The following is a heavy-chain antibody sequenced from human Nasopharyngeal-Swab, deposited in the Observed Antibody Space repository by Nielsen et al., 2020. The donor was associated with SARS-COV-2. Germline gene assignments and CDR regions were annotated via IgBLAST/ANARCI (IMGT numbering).Heavy chain of an antibody. D-gene: IGHD3-22*01. CDR2: ISYDGSNK. V-gene: IGHV3-30-3*01. J-gene: IGHJ3*02. Sequence: GESLKISCAASGFTFSSYAMHWVRQAPGKGLEWVAVISYDGSNKYYADSVKGRFTISRDNSKNTLYLQMNSLRAEETAVYYCARAGGRYYDSGGYYYLASAFDIWGQGTMVTVSS. CDR1: GFTFSSYA. CDR3: ARAGGRYYDSGGYYYLASAFDI.